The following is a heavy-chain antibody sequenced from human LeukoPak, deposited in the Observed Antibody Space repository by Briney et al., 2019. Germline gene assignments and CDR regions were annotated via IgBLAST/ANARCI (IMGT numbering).Heavy chain of an antibody. Sequence: PGRSLRLSCAASGFTFSSYAMHWVRQAPGKGLEWVAVISYDGSNKYYADSVKGRFTISRDNSKNTLYLQMNSLRAEDTVVYFCARGNWNYGRTIDYWGQGTRVTGSS. D-gene: IGHD1-7*01. CDR1: GFTFSSYA. CDR3: ARGNWNYGRTIDY. J-gene: IGHJ4*02. CDR2: ISYDGSNK. V-gene: IGHV3-30-3*01.